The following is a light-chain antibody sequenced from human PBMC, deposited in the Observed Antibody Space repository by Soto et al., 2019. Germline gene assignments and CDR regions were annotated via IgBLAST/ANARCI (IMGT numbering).Light chain of an antibody. CDR1: QGISNY. Sequence: DIQMTQSPSSLSTSVGDRVTITCRASQGISNYLAWYQQKPGQVPKLLIYAASTLQSGVPSGFSGSGSGTDFTLTISSLQPEDVATYYCQKYNSAPWTFGQGTNVEIK. CDR2: AAS. CDR3: QKYNSAPWT. V-gene: IGKV1-27*01. J-gene: IGKJ1*01.